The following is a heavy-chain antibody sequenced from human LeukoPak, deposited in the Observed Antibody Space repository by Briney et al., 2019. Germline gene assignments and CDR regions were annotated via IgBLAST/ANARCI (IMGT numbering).Heavy chain of an antibody. Sequence: PGGSLRLSCAASGFTFSSYAMHRVRQAPGKGLEWVAVISYDGSNKYYADSVKGRFTISRDNSKNTLYLQMNSLRAEDTAVYYCAREIVGATLVNWFDPWGQGTLVTVSS. D-gene: IGHD1-26*01. CDR3: AREIVGATLVNWFDP. J-gene: IGHJ5*02. CDR1: GFTFSSYA. V-gene: IGHV3-30-3*01. CDR2: ISYDGSNK.